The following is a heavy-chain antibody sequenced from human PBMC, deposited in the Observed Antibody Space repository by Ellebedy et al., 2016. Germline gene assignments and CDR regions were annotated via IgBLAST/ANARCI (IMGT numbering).Heavy chain of an antibody. CDR2: IRTKANNYAT. J-gene: IGHJ4*02. CDR3: TRRECSGRPCYSDY. CDR1: GFTFSDSS. Sequence: GESLKISCAASGFTFSDSSVHWVRQASGQGLEWIGRIRTKANNYATAYAASVKGRFTISRDDSTNTAYLQMNSLKIEDTAVYFCTRRECSGRPCYSDYWGQGTLVTVSS. D-gene: IGHD2-15*01. V-gene: IGHV3-73*01.